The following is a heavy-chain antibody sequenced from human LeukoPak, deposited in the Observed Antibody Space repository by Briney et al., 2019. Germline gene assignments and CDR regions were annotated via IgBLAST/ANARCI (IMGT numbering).Heavy chain of an antibody. CDR1: GFTVSSNY. CDR3: ARFTNRFDY. D-gene: IGHD3-3*01. CDR2: IYSGGST. Sequence: GGSLRLSCAASGFTVSSNYMSWVRQAPGQGLEWVSVIYSGGSTYYADSVKGRFTMSRDNSKNTLFLQMNSLRAEDTAVYYCARFTNRFDYWGQGTLVTVSS. V-gene: IGHV3-53*01. J-gene: IGHJ4*02.